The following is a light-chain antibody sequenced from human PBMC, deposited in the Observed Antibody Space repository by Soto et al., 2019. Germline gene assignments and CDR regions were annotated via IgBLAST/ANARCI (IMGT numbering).Light chain of an antibody. CDR2: GAS. CDR1: QSVSNN. V-gene: IGKV3-15*01. J-gene: IGKJ1*01. Sequence: EIVMTQSPAILSVSPGDRATLSCRAGQSVSNNLAWYQQKPGQTPRLVIYGASNRATGVPARFSGSGSGTDFTLTISSLQAEDVAVYYCQQYYSTPRTFGHGTKVDIK. CDR3: QQYYSTPRT.